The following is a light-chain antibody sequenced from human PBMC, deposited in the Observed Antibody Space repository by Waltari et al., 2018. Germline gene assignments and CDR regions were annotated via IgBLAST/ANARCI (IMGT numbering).Light chain of an antibody. CDR3: QQRSNWPIT. Sequence: EIVLTQSPATLSLSPGERATLSCRASQSVSSYLAWYQQNPGQAPRLLIYDASNRATGIPARFSVSGSGTDFTVTVSSLEPEDFAVYYCQQRSNWPITFGQGTRLEIK. CDR1: QSVSSY. CDR2: DAS. J-gene: IGKJ5*01. V-gene: IGKV3-11*01.